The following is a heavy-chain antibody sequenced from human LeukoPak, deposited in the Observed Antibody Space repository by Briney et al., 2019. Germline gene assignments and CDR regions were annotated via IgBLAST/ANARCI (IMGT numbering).Heavy chain of an antibody. D-gene: IGHD1-26*01. V-gene: IGHV3-30*18. CDR3: AKDGGWWELLGGFLDY. J-gene: IGHJ4*02. CDR1: GFTFSSYG. Sequence: GGSLRLSCAASGFTFSSYGMHWVRQAPGKGLEWVAVISYDGSNKYYADCVKGRFTISRDNSKNTLYLQMNSLRAEDTAVYYCAKDGGWWELLGGFLDYWGQGTLVTVSS. CDR2: ISYDGSNK.